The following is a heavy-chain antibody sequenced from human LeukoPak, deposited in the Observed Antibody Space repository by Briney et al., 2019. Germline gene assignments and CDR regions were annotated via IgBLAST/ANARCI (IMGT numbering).Heavy chain of an antibody. CDR3: ARGPIGLLWFGELGDGDYYGMDV. CDR2: IYHSGST. Sequence: SETLSLTCAVYGGSFSGYYWSWIRQPPGKGLEWIGEIYHSGSTNYNPSLKSRVTISVDKSKNQFSLKLSSVTAADTAVYYCARGPIGLLWFGELGDGDYYGMDVWGQGTTVTVSS. V-gene: IGHV4-34*01. CDR1: GGSFSGYY. D-gene: IGHD3-10*01. J-gene: IGHJ6*02.